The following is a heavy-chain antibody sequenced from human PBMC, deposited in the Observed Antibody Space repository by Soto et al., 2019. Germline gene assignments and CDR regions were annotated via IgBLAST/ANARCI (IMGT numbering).Heavy chain of an antibody. Sequence: EVQVLESGGDLVQPGGSLRLTCAVSGFTFTTSSINWVRQAPGKGLEWVSSISGNGYTTYYADSVTGRFTISTDNSKSTVFLQMNSLRVVDTALYYCAKGVEHSTADAFETWGQGTMVTVSS. D-gene: IGHD5-18*01. CDR2: ISGNGYTT. CDR1: GFTFTTSS. V-gene: IGHV3-23*01. J-gene: IGHJ3*02. CDR3: AKGVEHSTADAFET.